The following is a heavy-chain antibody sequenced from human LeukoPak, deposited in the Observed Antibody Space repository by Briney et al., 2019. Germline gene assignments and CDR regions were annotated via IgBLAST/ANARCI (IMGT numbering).Heavy chain of an antibody. J-gene: IGHJ4*02. V-gene: IGHV4-30-2*01. Sequence: SQTLSLTCTVSGGSISSGGYYWSWIRQPPGKGLEWIGYIYHSGSTYYNPSLKSRVTISVDRSKNQFSLKLSSVTAADTAVYYCARRNYGAGRYYWGQGTLVTVSS. D-gene: IGHD3-10*01. CDR2: IYHSGST. CDR1: GGSISSGGYY. CDR3: ARRNYGAGRYY.